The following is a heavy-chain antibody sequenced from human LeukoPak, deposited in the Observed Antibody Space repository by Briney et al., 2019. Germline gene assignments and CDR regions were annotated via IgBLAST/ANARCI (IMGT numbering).Heavy chain of an antibody. CDR3: ARFTYGASLYNWFDP. D-gene: IGHD4-17*01. J-gene: IGHJ5*02. V-gene: IGHV4-34*01. Sequence: PSETLSLTCAVYGGSFSGYYWSWIRQPPGKGLEWIGEINHSGSTNYNPSLKSRVTISVDTSKNQFSLKLSSVTAADTAVYYCARFTYGASLYNWFDPWGQGTLVTVSS. CDR2: INHSGST. CDR1: GGSFSGYY.